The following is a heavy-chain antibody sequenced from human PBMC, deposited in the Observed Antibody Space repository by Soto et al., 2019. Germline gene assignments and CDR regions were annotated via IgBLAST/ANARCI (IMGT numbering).Heavy chain of an antibody. Sequence: SGPTLVNPTQTLTLTCTVAGFSLRTPPMRVSWLRQPPGKALEWLGRGDWNDEKGYNTSLTPRLTISKDASNTRVVLTLTNGDPVDTATYFYARIKPQGPYYFQFWGQG. J-gene: IGHJ6*01. CDR1: GFSLRTPPMR. CDR3: ARIKPQGPYYFQF. V-gene: IGHV2-70*04. CDR2: GDWNDEK. D-gene: IGHD3-10*01.